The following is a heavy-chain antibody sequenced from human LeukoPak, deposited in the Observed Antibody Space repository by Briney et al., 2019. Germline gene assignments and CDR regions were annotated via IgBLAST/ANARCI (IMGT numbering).Heavy chain of an antibody. Sequence: GGSLRLSCAASGFTFDDYAMHWVRQAPGKGLEWVSGISWNSGSIGYADSVKGRFTISRDNARNSLYLQMNSLRAEDTALYYCAKDIGGATDYYYYYGMDVWGQGTTVTVSS. D-gene: IGHD4-23*01. V-gene: IGHV3-9*01. CDR2: ISWNSGSI. J-gene: IGHJ6*02. CDR3: AKDIGGATDYYYYYGMDV. CDR1: GFTFDDYA.